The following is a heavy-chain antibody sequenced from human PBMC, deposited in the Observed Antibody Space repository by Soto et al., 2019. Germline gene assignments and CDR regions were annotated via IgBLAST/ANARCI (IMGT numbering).Heavy chain of an antibody. J-gene: IGHJ5*02. V-gene: IGHV1-18*01. CDR3: ARSDSSGYYFWFDP. Sequence: ASVKVSCKASGFTFTSYGISWVRHAPGQGLEWMGWISAYNGNTNYAQKLQGRVTMTTDTSTSTAYMELRSLRSDDTAVYYCARSDSSGYYFWFDPWGQGTLVTVSS. CDR2: ISAYNGNT. CDR1: GFTFTSYG. D-gene: IGHD3-22*01.